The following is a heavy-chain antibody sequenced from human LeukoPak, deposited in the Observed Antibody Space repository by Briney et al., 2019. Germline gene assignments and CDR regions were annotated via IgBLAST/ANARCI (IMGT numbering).Heavy chain of an antibody. Sequence: HPGGSLRLSCAASGFTFSSYAMSWVRQAPGKGLEWVSAISGSGGSTYYADSVKGRFTISRDNSKNTLYLQMNSLRAEDTAVYYCAKFQGPGYSGYVGPDYWGQGTLVTASS. CDR3: AKFQGPGYSGYVGPDY. J-gene: IGHJ4*02. CDR1: GFTFSSYA. CDR2: ISGSGGST. V-gene: IGHV3-23*01. D-gene: IGHD5-12*01.